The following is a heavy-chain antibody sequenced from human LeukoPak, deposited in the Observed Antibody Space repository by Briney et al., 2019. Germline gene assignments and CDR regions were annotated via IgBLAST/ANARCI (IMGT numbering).Heavy chain of an antibody. CDR2: IFGGGST. J-gene: IGHJ4*02. D-gene: IGHD1-26*01. Sequence: GGSLRLSCAPSGFTVSSNYMGWVRQGPGKGLEWVSLIFGGGSTYYADSVKGRFTISRDNSKNTLYLQMNSLGAEDTALYYCARLGVGGYHFDYWGQGTLVTVSS. V-gene: IGHV3-53*01. CDR3: ARLGVGGYHFDY. CDR1: GFTVSSNY.